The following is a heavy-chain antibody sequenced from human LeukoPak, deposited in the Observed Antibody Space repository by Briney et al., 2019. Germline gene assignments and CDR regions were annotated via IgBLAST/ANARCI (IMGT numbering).Heavy chain of an antibody. V-gene: IGHV4-30-2*01. CDR1: GGSVSSGSYY. D-gene: IGHD3-22*01. CDR3: ARGIAYYYDSSGYYYSYFDY. J-gene: IGHJ4*02. Sequence: PSETLSLTCTVSGGSVSSGSYYWSWIRQPPGEGLEWIGYIYHSGSTYYNPSLKSRVTISVDRSKNQFSLKLSSVTAADTAVYYCARGIAYYYDSSGYYYSYFDYWGQGTLVTVSS. CDR2: IYHSGST.